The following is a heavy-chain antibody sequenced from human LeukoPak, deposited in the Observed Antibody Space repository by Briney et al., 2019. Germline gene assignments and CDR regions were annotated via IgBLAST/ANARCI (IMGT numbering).Heavy chain of an antibody. CDR1: GFTFSSYS. D-gene: IGHD2-15*01. CDR2: ISSSSSYI. Sequence: GGSLGLSCAASGFTFSSYSMNWVRQAPGKGLEWVSSISSSSSYIYYADSVKGRFTISRDNAKNSLYLQMNSLRAEDTAVYYCARDFLGYCSGGSCFPDYWGQGTLVTVSS. CDR3: ARDFLGYCSGGSCFPDY. V-gene: IGHV3-21*01. J-gene: IGHJ4*02.